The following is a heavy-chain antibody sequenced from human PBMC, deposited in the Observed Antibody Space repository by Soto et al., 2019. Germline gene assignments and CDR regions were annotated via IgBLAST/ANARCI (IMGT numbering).Heavy chain of an antibody. CDR3: ARGAYISDAFDM. J-gene: IGHJ3*02. CDR2: IIPIFGTV. Sequence: QVQLVQSGAEVKKPGSSVKVSCKASGGTFRNYAINWVRQAPGQGLEWMGGIIPIFGTVNYAQNFQGRVTIMAVKSTSTAYMELSNLRSEDTAVYFCARGAYISDAFDMWGQGTMVTVSS. D-gene: IGHD3-3*02. CDR1: GGTFRNYA. V-gene: IGHV1-69*06.